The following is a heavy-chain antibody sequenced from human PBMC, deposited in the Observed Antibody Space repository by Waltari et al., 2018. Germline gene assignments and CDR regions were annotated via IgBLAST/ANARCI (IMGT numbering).Heavy chain of an antibody. CDR3: ARGTRLRYDRDYYGMDV. J-gene: IGHJ6*02. D-gene: IGHD4-17*01. Sequence: EVQLVESGGGLVQPGGSLRLSCAASGFTFSSYDMHWVRQATGKGLEWVSAIGTAGDTYYPGSVKGRFTIARENAKNSLYLKMNSLRAGDTAVYYCARGTRLRYDRDYYGMDVWGQGTTVTVSS. CDR2: IGTAGDT. CDR1: GFTFSSYD. V-gene: IGHV3-13*01.